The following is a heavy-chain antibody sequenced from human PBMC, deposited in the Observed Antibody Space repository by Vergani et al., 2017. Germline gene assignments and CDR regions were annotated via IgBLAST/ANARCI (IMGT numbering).Heavy chain of an antibody. CDR2: INPNSGGT. J-gene: IGHJ5*02. D-gene: IGHD6-25*01. CDR1: GYTFTGYY. CDR3: ASGWTSSGWYWSDP. V-gene: IGHV1-2*02. Sequence: QVQLVQSGAEVKKPGASVKVSCKASGYTFTGYYMHWVRQAPGQGLEWMGWINPNSGGTNYARKFQGRVTMTRDTSIRTAYMELSRVRSAETAVSYCASGWTSSGWYWSDPWGQGTLVTVSS.